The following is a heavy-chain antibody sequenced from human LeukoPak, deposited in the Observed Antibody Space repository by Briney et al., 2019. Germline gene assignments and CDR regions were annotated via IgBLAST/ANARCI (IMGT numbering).Heavy chain of an antibody. Sequence: SVKVSCTASGGTFSIYAISWVRQAPGQGLEWMGGIIPIFGTANYAQKFQGRVTITAHESTSTAYMELSSLRSEDTAVYYCARVALWFGAATRDYYYGMDVWGQGTTVTVSS. CDR1: GGTFSIYA. CDR3: ARVALWFGAATRDYYYGMDV. D-gene: IGHD3-10*01. V-gene: IGHV1-69*13. J-gene: IGHJ6*02. CDR2: IIPIFGTA.